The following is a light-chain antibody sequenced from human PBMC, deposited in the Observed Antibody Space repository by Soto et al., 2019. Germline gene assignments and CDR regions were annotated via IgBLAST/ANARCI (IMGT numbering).Light chain of an antibody. CDR2: GAS. J-gene: IGKJ4*01. CDR1: QSVSNNY. Sequence: IVLTQSPGTLSLSPGERATLSCRASQSVSNNYLAWYQQKPGQAPRLLIYGASNRATGIPDRFSGSGSATDFTLTISRLEPEDFAVYFCRQSGSSPLTFGGGTKVDIK. V-gene: IGKV3-20*01. CDR3: RQSGSSPLT.